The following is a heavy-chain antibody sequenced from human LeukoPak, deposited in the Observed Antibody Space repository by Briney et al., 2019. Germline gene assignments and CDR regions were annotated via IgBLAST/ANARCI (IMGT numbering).Heavy chain of an antibody. CDR1: GFTFSTSG. D-gene: IGHD2-15*01. V-gene: IGHV3-33*03. CDR3: VGFYSGMDV. J-gene: IGHJ6*02. CDR2: IWFDGSNK. Sequence: GGSLRLSCAASGFTFSTSGMHWVRQAPGKGLEWVAVIWFDGSNKHYADSVKGRFTISRDNAKNTLYLQMNSLRVEDTAVYYCVGFYSGMDVWGQGTTVTVSS.